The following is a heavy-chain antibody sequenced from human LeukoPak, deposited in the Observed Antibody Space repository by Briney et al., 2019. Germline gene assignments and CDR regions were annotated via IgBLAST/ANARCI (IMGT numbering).Heavy chain of an antibody. CDR2: MIPIFGTA. CDR3: ARGSTIFGVVITYFDY. Sequence: GASVKVSCKASGGTFSSYAISWVRQAPGQGLEWMGGMIPIFGTANYAQKFQGRVTITADESTSTAYMELSSLRSEDTAVYYCARGSTIFGVVITYFDYWGQGTLVTVSS. V-gene: IGHV1-69*13. CDR1: GGTFSSYA. J-gene: IGHJ4*02. D-gene: IGHD3-3*01.